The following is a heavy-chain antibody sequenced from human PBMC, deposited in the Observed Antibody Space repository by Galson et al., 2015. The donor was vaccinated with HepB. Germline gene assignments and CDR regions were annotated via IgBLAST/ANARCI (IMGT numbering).Heavy chain of an antibody. Sequence: SVKVSCKASGYTFIRYGISWVRQAPGQGLEWMGWSSAYNGNTNYAQKLQGRVTMTTDTSTSTAYMELGSLRSDDTAVYYCARDCISNSCYLYYYYGMDVWGQGTTVTVSS. CDR1: GYTFIRYG. J-gene: IGHJ6*02. CDR3: ARDCISNSCYLYYYYGMDV. CDR2: SSAYNGNT. V-gene: IGHV1-18*01. D-gene: IGHD2-2*01.